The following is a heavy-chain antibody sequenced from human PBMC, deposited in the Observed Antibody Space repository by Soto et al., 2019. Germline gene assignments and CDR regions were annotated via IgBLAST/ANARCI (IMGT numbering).Heavy chain of an antibody. J-gene: IGHJ4*02. CDR3: PRAVRPFYYFDY. Sequence: QVQLVQSGAEVKKPGASVKVSCKASGYTFTSYGIIWVRQAPGQGLEWMGWISAYNGNTNYAQKLQGRVTMTTDTPTSPAYMELRSLRSDDTAVYYCPRAVRPFYYFDYWGQGTLVTVSS. CDR1: GYTFTSYG. D-gene: IGHD2-2*01. CDR2: ISAYNGNT. V-gene: IGHV1-18*01.